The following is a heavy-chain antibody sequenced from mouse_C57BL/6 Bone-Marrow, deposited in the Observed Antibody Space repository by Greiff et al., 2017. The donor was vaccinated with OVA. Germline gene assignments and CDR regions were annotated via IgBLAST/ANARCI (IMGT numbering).Heavy chain of an antibody. CDR2: ISGGGGNT. V-gene: IGHV5-9*01. J-gene: IGHJ1*03. Sequence: EVKLVESGGGLVKPGGSLKLSCAASGFTFSSYTMSWVRQTPEKRLEWVATISGGGGNTYYPDSVKGRFTISRDNAKNTLYLQMSSLRSEDTALYYCAREGYMGYYYCSPWYFDVWGTGTTVTVSS. CDR3: AREGYMGYYYCSPWYFDV. D-gene: IGHD1-1*01. CDR1: GFTFSSYT.